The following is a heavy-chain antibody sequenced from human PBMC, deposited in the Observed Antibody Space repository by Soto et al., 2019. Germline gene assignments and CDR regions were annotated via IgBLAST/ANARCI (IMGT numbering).Heavy chain of an antibody. CDR1: GFSFSNSA. CDR2: IIVGGGGT. J-gene: IGHJ3*02. Sequence: ASVKVYCKTSGFSFSNSAVQWVRQPRVQGLEWIGWIIVGGGGTKYAQKYQGRLTITRDMSTNTAYTELSSLGSEDTAVYYCAAELYSGGRCCSFEIWGQGTLVTVSS. V-gene: IGHV1-58*01. D-gene: IGHD2-15*01. CDR3: AAELYSGGRCCSFEI.